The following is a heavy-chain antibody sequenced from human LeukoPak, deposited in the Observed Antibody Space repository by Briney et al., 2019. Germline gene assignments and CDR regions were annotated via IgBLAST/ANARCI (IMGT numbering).Heavy chain of an antibody. CDR2: ISGSGGST. Sequence: PGGSLRLSCAASGFTFSSYSMNWVRQAPGKGLEWVSAISGSGGSTYYADSVKGRFTISRDNSKNTLYLQMNSLRAEDTAVYYCAILTVDIVATTSFDYWGQGTLVTVSS. V-gene: IGHV3-23*01. J-gene: IGHJ4*02. D-gene: IGHD5-12*01. CDR3: AILTVDIVATTSFDY. CDR1: GFTFSSYS.